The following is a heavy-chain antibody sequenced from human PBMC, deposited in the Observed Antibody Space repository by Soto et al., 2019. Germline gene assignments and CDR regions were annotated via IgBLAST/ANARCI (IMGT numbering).Heavy chain of an antibody. CDR2: ISYDGSNK. CDR1: GFTFSSYG. D-gene: IGHD3-10*01. J-gene: IGHJ4*02. CDR3: AKDRSGRYFDY. V-gene: IGHV3-30*18. Sequence: QVQLVESGGGVVQPGRSLRLSCAASGFTFSSYGMHWVRQAPGKGLEWVAVISYDGSNKYYADSVKGRFTISRDNSKNTLYLQMNSLRAEDTAVYYCAKDRSGRYFDYWGQGTLVTVSS.